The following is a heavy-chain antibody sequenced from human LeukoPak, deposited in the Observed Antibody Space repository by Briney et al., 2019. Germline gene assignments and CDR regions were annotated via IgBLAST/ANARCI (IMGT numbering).Heavy chain of an antibody. J-gene: IGHJ6*02. CDR3: AKDFWSGNYQSGGLDV. V-gene: IGHV3-23*01. D-gene: IGHD3-3*01. Sequence: GGSLRLSCAASGFTFRNFAMSWVRQAPGKGLEWVSHITNNADATYYADSVKGRFTVSRDNSNNILYLQLDSLRAEDAAVYYCAKDFWSGNYQSGGLDVWAQGSTVTVSS. CDR2: ITNNADAT. CDR1: GFTFRNFA.